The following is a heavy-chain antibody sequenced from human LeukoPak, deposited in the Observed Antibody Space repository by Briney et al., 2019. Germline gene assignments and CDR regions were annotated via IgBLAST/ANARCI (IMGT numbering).Heavy chain of an antibody. V-gene: IGHV3-21*06. CDR1: GFAFRTYS. D-gene: IGHD5-18*01. CDR3: ARRAMTERGHSYGLDY. CDR2: ISSSSDYI. Sequence: GGSLRLSCAASGFAFRTYSMNWVRQAPGKGLEWVSSISSSSDYIYYADSVKGRFTISRDNAKNSMYLQMNSLRAEDTAVYYCARRAMTERGHSYGLDYWGQGTLVTVSS. J-gene: IGHJ4*02.